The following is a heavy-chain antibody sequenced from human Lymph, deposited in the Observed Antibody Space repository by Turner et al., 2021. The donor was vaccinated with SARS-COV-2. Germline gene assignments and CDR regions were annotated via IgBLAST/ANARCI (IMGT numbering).Heavy chain of an antibody. CDR1: GIIVSRNY. CDR3: ARDIGTYGMDV. V-gene: IGHV3-53*02. Sequence: EVQRVETGGGLTQPGGSLILSCAASGIIVSRNYMNWVRQAPGKGLEWVSVIYSGGTTYYADSVKGRFTISRDNSKNTLYLQMNSLRVEDTAVYYCARDIGTYGMDVWGQGTTVTVSS. CDR2: IYSGGTT. J-gene: IGHJ6*02. D-gene: IGHD6-13*01.